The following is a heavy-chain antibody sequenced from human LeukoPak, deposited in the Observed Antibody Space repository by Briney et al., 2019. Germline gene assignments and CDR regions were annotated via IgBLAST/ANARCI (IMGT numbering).Heavy chain of an antibody. D-gene: IGHD5-24*01. J-gene: IGHJ4*02. V-gene: IGHV1-18*01. CDR2: ISAYNGNT. CDR3: ARQSRDGYNFGFIGY. CDR1: GYTFTSYD. Sequence: ASVKVSCKASGYTFTSYDINWVRQAPGQGLEWMGWISAYNGNTNYAQKLQGRVTMTTDTSTSTAYMELRSLRSDDTAVYYCARQSRDGYNFGFIGYWGQGTLVTVSS.